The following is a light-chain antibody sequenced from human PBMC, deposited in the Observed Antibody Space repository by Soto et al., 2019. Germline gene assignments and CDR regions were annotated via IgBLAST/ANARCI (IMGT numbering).Light chain of an antibody. J-gene: IGKJ4*01. CDR2: DAS. Sequence: IVLTQSQGTLSFSPCEIATLSCRASQIVSSYLAWYQQKPGQAPRLLIYDASNRATGIPARFSGSGSGTDFTLTISSLEPEDFAVYYCQQRSNWPLTFGGGTRLDIK. CDR1: QIVSSY. CDR3: QQRSNWPLT. V-gene: IGKV3-11*01.